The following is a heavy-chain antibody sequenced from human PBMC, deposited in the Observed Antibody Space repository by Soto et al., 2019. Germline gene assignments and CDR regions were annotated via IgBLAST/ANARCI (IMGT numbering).Heavy chain of an antibody. J-gene: IGHJ4*02. CDR2: IESGGRT. CDR1: EFTISSNF. D-gene: IGHD1-26*01. Sequence: GGSLRRSCAASEFTISSNFMTWVRQAPGKGLEWVSLIESGGRTYYADFVEGRFTISRHTSNNTLSLQMNSLRPEDTAVYYCARVGSPTNYFDYWGQGALVTVSS. CDR3: ARVGSPTNYFDY. V-gene: IGHV3-53*04.